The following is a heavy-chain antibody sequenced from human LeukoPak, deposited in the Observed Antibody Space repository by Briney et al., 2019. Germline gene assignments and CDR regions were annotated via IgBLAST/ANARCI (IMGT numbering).Heavy chain of an antibody. J-gene: IGHJ4*02. CDR3: AREVWSGYYTLYYFDY. Sequence: PGGSLRLSCAASGFTFSDHYMDWVRQAPGKGLEWVGRIRNKADTYTTEYAASVKGRFTISRDDSKNSLYLQMNSLKTEDTAVYYCAREVWSGYYTLYYFDYWGQRTLVTVSS. CDR1: GFTFSDHY. D-gene: IGHD3-3*01. V-gene: IGHV3-72*01. CDR2: IRNKADTYTT.